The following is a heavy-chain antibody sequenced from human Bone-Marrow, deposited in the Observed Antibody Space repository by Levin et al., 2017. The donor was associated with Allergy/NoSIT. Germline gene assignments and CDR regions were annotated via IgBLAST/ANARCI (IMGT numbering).Heavy chain of an antibody. D-gene: IGHD3-3*01. J-gene: IGHJ6*02. CDR2: IKSKTDGGTT. CDR3: TTAPPHYDFWSGHYYYYYGMDV. V-gene: IGHV3-15*01. Sequence: PSETLSLTCAASGFTFSNAWMSWVRQAPGKGLEWVGRIKSKTDGGTTDYAAPVKGRFTISRDDSKNTLYLQMNSLKTEDTAVYYCTTAPPHYDFWSGHYYYYYGMDVWGQGTTVTVSS. CDR1: GFTFSNAW.